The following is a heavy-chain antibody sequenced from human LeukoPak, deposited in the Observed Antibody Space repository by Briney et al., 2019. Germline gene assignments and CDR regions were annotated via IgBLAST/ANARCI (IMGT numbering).Heavy chain of an antibody. CDR1: RGTFNIYA. D-gene: IGHD3-16*01. V-gene: IGHV1-69*01. CDR2: IQPIFGTT. CDR3: ERGMGASVDY. Sequence: SVKVSSKPSRGTFNIYAFTWVRHAPDQGLECMGGIQPIFGTTDYAQKFQSRVTLTAHESTSTLYMELSSLTYEDTPAYYSERGMGASVDYWGLGTLVTVS. J-gene: IGHJ4*02.